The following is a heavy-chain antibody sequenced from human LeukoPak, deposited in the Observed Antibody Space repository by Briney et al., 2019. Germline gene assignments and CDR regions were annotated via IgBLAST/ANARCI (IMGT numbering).Heavy chain of an antibody. D-gene: IGHD6-25*01. V-gene: IGHV4-38-2*01. CDR1: GYSISSGYY. Sequence: PSETLSLTCAVSGYSISSGYYWGWIRQPPGKGLEWIGSINHSGSTYYNPSLKSRVTISVDTSKNQFSLKLSSVTAADTAVYYCARRVAAFDYWGQGTLVTVSS. CDR2: INHSGST. CDR3: ARRVAAFDY. J-gene: IGHJ4*02.